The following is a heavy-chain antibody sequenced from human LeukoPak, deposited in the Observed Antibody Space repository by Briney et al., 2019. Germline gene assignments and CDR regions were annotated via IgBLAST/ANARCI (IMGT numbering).Heavy chain of an antibody. D-gene: IGHD1-26*01. CDR2: ISYDGSNK. CDR3: ARVPPKVEWELLHTDV. Sequence: PGGSLRLSCAASGFTFSSYAMHWVRQAPGKGLEWVAVISYDGSNKYYADSVKGRFTISRDNSKNTLYLQMNSLRAEDTAVYYCARVPPKVEWELLHTDVWGKGTTVTVSS. CDR1: GFTFSSYA. V-gene: IGHV3-30*01. J-gene: IGHJ6*03.